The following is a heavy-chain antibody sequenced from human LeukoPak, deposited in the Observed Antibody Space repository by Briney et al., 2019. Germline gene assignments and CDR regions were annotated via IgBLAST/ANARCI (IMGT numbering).Heavy chain of an antibody. V-gene: IGHV3-30*18. Sequence: PGGSLRLSCAASGFTFSSYGMHWVRQAPGNGLEWVAVISYDGSNKYYADSVKGRFTISRDNSKNTLYLQMNSLRAEDTAVYYCAKDDRREYYYGSGSYYPLFDYWGQGTLVTVSS. D-gene: IGHD3-10*01. CDR2: ISYDGSNK. CDR3: AKDDRREYYYGSGSYYPLFDY. J-gene: IGHJ4*02. CDR1: GFTFSSYG.